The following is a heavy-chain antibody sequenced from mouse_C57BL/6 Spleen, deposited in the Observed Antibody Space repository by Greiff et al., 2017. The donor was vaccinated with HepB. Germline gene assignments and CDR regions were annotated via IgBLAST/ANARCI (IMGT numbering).Heavy chain of an antibody. Sequence: EVQRVESEGGLVQPGSSMKLSCTASGFTFSDYYMAWVRQAPEKGLDWVANINYDGSSTYYLDSLKSRFIISRDNAKNILYLQMSSLKSEDTATYYCARDRWLLGGFDYWGQCTTLTVSS. CDR2: INYDGSST. CDR1: GFTFSDYY. D-gene: IGHD2-3*01. V-gene: IGHV5-16*01. J-gene: IGHJ2*01. CDR3: ARDRWLLGGFDY.